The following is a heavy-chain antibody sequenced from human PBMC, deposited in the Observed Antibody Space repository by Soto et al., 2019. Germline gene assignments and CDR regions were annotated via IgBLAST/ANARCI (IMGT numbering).Heavy chain of an antibody. Sequence: SETLSLTCAVSGGSISSGGYSWSWIRQPPGKGLEWIGDMYHSGSTYYNPSLKSRVTISVDTSKNQFSLKLTSVTAADTAVYYCARDKITGLFDYWGQGTLVTVSS. V-gene: IGHV4-30-2*01. CDR2: MYHSGST. J-gene: IGHJ4*02. D-gene: IGHD2-8*02. CDR3: ARDKITGLFDY. CDR1: GGSISSGGYS.